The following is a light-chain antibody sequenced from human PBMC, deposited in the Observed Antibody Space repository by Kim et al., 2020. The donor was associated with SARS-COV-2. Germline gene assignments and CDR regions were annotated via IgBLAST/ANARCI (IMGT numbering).Light chain of an antibody. V-gene: IGLV3-21*01. CDR3: QVWENTLRT. Sequence: SYELTQPPSVSVAPGKTARITCGGNNIGRKSIHWYQHKPGQAPVLVIYYDSDRPPGVSERFSASNSGNTATLAISSVEPEDEADYYCQVWENTLRTFGGGTKLTVL. CDR2: YDS. J-gene: IGLJ2*01. CDR1: NIGRKS.